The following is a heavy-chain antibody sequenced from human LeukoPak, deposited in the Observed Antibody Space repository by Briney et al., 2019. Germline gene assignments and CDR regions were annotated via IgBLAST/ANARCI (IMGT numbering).Heavy chain of an antibody. CDR2: IYYSGST. CDR3: ARVAAKGYYYNMDV. V-gene: IGHV4-59*01. J-gene: IGHJ6*02. CDR1: GGSISSYY. Sequence: SETLSLTCTVSGGSISSYYWSWIRQPPGKGLEWIGYIYYSGSTNYNPSLKSRVTISVDTSKDQFSLRLSSVTAADTAVYYCARVAAKGYYYNMDVWGQGTTVTVSS.